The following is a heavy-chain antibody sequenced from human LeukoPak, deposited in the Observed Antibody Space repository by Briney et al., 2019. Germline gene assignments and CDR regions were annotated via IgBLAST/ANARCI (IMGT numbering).Heavy chain of an antibody. Sequence: QTGGSLRLSCAASGFTFSSYGMHWVRQAPGKWLEWVAVISYDGSNKYYADSVKGRFTISRDNSKNTLYLQMNSLRAEDTAVYYCAKSTLGSSWFDYWGQGTLVTVSS. CDR1: GFTFSSYG. CDR2: ISYDGSNK. V-gene: IGHV3-30*18. J-gene: IGHJ4*02. CDR3: AKSTLGSSWFDY. D-gene: IGHD6-13*01.